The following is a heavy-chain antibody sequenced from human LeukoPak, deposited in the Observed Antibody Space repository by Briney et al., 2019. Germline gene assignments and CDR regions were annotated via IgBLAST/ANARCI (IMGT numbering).Heavy chain of an antibody. CDR3: ARRNTAMVAGLDY. J-gene: IGHJ4*02. V-gene: IGHV1-8*01. D-gene: IGHD5-18*01. CDR2: MNPNSGNT. CDR1: XXXXTTYX. Sequence: ASVKVSXKAXXXXXTTYXINWVRQATGQGLEWMGWMNPNSGNTGYAQKFQGRVTMTRNTSISTAFMELSGLRSEDTAVYFCARRNTAMVAGLDYWGQGSLVTVSS.